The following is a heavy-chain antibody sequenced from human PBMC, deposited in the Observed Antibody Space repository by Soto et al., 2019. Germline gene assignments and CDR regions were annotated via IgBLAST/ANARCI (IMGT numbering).Heavy chain of an antibody. J-gene: IGHJ4*02. Sequence: LRLSCAASGFTFSSYAMSWVRQAPGKGLEWVSAISGSGGSTYYADSVKGRFTISRDNSKNTLYLQMNSLRAEDTAVYYCARDPQLYSSSPPGYFDYWGQGTLVTVSS. V-gene: IGHV3-23*01. D-gene: IGHD6-13*01. CDR1: GFTFSSYA. CDR3: ARDPQLYSSSPPGYFDY. CDR2: ISGSGGST.